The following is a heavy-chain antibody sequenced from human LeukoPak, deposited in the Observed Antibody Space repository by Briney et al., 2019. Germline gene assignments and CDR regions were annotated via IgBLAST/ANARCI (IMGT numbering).Heavy chain of an antibody. D-gene: IGHD2-15*01. Sequence: ASVTVSCKASGSTFTSYGISWVRQPPAQGLEWMGWISAYNGNTNYAQKLQGRVTMTTDTYTSTAYMELRSLRSDDTAVYYCARGDCSGGSCYWPFDYWGQGTLVTVSS. CDR3: ARGDCSGGSCYWPFDY. CDR2: ISAYNGNT. J-gene: IGHJ4*02. CDR1: GSTFTSYG. V-gene: IGHV1-18*01.